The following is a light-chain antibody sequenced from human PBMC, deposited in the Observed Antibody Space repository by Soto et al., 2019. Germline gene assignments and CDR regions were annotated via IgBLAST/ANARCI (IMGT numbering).Light chain of an antibody. CDR1: QSVSSSY. V-gene: IGKV3-20*01. CDR3: YQYGSSPLYT. CDR2: GAS. J-gene: IGKJ2*01. Sequence: EIVLTQSPSTLSLSPGERATLSCRASQSVSSSYLAWYQQKPGQAPRLLLYGASSRATGIPDRFSGSGSGTDFTLTISRLEPEDFAVYYCYQYGSSPLYTFGQGTKLEIK.